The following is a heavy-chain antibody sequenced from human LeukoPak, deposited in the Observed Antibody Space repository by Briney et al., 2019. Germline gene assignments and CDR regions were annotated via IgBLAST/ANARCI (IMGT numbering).Heavy chain of an antibody. D-gene: IGHD3-3*01. CDR1: GYTFTSYG. CDR2: ISAYNGNT. V-gene: IGHV1-18*01. CDR3: ARDGNDYDFWSGQGHFDY. J-gene: IGHJ4*02. Sequence: GASVKVSCKASGYTFTSYGISWVRQAPGQGLEWMGWISAYNGNTNYAQKLQGRVTMTTDTSTSTAYMELRSLRSDDTAVYYCARDGNDYDFWSGQGHFDYWGQGTLVTVSS.